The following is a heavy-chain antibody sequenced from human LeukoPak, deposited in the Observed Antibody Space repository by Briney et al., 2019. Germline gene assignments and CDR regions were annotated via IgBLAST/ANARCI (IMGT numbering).Heavy chain of an antibody. V-gene: IGHV3-11*01. D-gene: IGHD3-22*01. Sequence: GGPLRLSCAASGFTFSDYYMSWIRQAPGKGLEWVSYISSSGSTIYYADSVKGRFTISRDNAKNSLYLEMNSLRAEDTAVYYCAREGHLDSSGYYLGYWGQGTLVTVSS. CDR2: ISSSGSTI. CDR3: AREGHLDSSGYYLGY. J-gene: IGHJ4*02. CDR1: GFTFSDYY.